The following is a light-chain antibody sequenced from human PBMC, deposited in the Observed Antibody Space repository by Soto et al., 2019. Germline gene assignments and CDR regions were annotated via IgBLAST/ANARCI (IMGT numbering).Light chain of an antibody. CDR1: QSFSSH. Sequence: EIVLTQSPATLSLSPGERATLSCRASQSFSSHLAWYQQKPGQAPRLLIYDASKRATGIPARFSGRGSGTVFNLTISILEPEDFAVYYCQQRSIWPPVITFGQGTRLEIK. CDR3: QQRSIWPPVIT. J-gene: IGKJ5*01. CDR2: DAS. V-gene: IGKV3-11*01.